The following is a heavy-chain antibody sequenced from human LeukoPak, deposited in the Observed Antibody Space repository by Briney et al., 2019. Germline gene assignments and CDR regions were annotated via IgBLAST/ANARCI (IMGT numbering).Heavy chain of an antibody. V-gene: IGHV3-74*01. CDR3: ARATSGYADY. D-gene: IGHD5-12*01. Sequence: GGSLRLSCAASGFTFSAFWMHWVRQGPGKEPMWVSRINPDGSITSYADSVKGRFSISRDNAKNTLFLQISSLRAEDTAVYYCARATSGYADYWGQGTLVTVSS. CDR1: GFTFSAFW. J-gene: IGHJ4*02. CDR2: INPDGSIT.